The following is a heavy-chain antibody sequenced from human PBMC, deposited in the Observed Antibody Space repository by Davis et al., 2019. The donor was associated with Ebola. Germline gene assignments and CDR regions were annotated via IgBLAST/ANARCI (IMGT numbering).Heavy chain of an antibody. CDR3: VRFDIVMETAHSWFDP. J-gene: IGHJ5*02. CDR2: IDPDGAGT. V-gene: IGHV3-74*01. Sequence: GSLRLSCAASGFTFSHFHIHWVRQTPTKGLVWVARIDPDGAGTNYADSVKGRFTISRANAKNTLSLQMNSLRAEDTAVYYCVRFDIVMETAHSWFDPWGQGTLVTVSS. CDR1: GFTFSHFH. D-gene: IGHD2-21*02.